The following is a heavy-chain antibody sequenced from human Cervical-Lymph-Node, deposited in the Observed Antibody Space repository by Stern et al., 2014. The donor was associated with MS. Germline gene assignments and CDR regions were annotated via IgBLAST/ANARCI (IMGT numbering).Heavy chain of an antibody. J-gene: IGHJ5*02. D-gene: IGHD1-26*01. CDR1: GLTFRKYG. Sequence: EVQLVESGGGLVQPGRSLRLSCKTSGLTFRKYGMNWFRQTPGKGMQWVGFIISEIYGGTTEYAAFVKDRFIISRDDSKNITYLQMNSLKNEDTAVYYCTVGVWNLWGQGTLVTVSS. CDR2: IISEIYGGTT. CDR3: TVGVWNL. V-gene: IGHV3-49*03.